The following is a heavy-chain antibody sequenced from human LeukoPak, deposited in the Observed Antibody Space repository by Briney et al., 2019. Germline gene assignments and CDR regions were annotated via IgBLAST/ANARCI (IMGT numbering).Heavy chain of an antibody. V-gene: IGHV4-38-2*01. J-gene: IGHJ4*02. CDR2: IFHTGST. CDR3: ASPRGTYLDY. CDR1: GYSKSTVYF. D-gene: IGHD3-16*01. Sequence: SETLSLTCAVSGYSKSTVYFWGWIRQSPGQGLEWIGSIFHTGSTSYNPSFKRRATLSVDTSKNEFSLKLTSVNATDTAIYYCASPRGTYLDYWGQGILVTVSS.